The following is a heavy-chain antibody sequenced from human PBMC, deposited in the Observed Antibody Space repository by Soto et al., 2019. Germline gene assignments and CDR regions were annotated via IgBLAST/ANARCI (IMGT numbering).Heavy chain of an antibody. CDR2: IWYDGSNK. V-gene: IGHV3-33*01. Sequence: PGGSLRLSCAASGFTFSSYGMHWVRQAPGKGLEWVAVIWYDGSNKYYADSVKGRFTISRDNSKNTLYLQMNSLRAEDTAVYYCAMIVVVTSDDAFDMWGQGTMVTVSS. CDR3: AMIVVVTSDDAFDM. J-gene: IGHJ3*02. CDR1: GFTFSSYG. D-gene: IGHD3-22*01.